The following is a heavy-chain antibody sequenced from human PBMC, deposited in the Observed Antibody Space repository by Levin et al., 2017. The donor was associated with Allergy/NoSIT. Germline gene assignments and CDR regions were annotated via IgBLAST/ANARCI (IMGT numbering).Heavy chain of an antibody. CDR3: ARFEAATIFSS. V-gene: IGHV4-39*07. Sequence: PSETLSLTCTVSGGPISGTRYYWGWIRQPPGMGLEWIGTLSETGSAYYNPSLKSRVTIPVDTSKNQFSLRLSSVTAADTAVYYCARFEAATIFSSWGQGTLVTVSP. D-gene: IGHD5-24*01. CDR1: GGPISGTRYY. J-gene: IGHJ5*02. CDR2: LSETGSA.